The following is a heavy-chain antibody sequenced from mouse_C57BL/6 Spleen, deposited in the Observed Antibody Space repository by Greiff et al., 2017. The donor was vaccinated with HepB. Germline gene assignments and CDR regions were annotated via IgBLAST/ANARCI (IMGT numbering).Heavy chain of an antibody. CDR1: GFNIKDYY. CDR2: IDPEDGDT. D-gene: IGHD2-1*01. CDR3: TTDRIYYGNPAWFAY. Sequence: EVQLQQSGAELVRPGASVKLSCTASGFNIKDYYMHWVKQRPEQGLEWIGRIDPEDGDTEYAPKFQGKATMTADTSSNTAYLQLSSLTSEDTAVYYCTTDRIYYGNPAWFAYWGQGTLVTVSA. J-gene: IGHJ3*01. V-gene: IGHV14-1*01.